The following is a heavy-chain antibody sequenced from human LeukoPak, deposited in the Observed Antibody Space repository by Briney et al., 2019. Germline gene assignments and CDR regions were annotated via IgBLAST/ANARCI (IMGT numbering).Heavy chain of an antibody. Sequence: GGSLRLSCAASGFTFSSYAMHWVRQAPGKGLEWVAVISYDGSNKYYADSVKGRFTISRDNSKNTLYLQMNSLRAEDTAVYYCARDFPHGRMDYWGQGTLVTVSS. J-gene: IGHJ4*02. D-gene: IGHD2-15*01. CDR2: ISYDGSNK. CDR1: GFTFSSYA. V-gene: IGHV3-30-3*01. CDR3: ARDFPHGRMDY.